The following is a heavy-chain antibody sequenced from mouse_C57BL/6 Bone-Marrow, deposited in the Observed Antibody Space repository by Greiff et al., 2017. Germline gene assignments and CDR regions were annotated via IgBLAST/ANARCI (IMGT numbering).Heavy chain of an antibody. D-gene: IGHD2-1*01. CDR3: TGGNYGGYAMDY. V-gene: IGHV1-5*01. J-gene: IGHJ4*01. Sequence: EVQLQQSGPVLARPGASVKMSCKTSGYTFTSYWMHWVKQRPGQGLEWIGAIYPGNSDTSYNQKFKGKAKLTAVTSASTAYMELSSLTNEDSAVYYCTGGNYGGYAMDYWGQGTSVTVSS. CDR2: IYPGNSDT. CDR1: GYTFTSYW.